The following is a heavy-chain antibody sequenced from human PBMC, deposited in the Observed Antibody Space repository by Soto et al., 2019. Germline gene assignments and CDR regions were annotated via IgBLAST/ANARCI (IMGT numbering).Heavy chain of an antibody. CDR3: AEDDGSGSYYY. Sequence: EVQMLESGGGWVQPGGSLRLSCAASGFAFSSYAMNWVRQAPGKGLEWVSCISTSGGRTSYSDSVKGRFTISRDNPKNTLYLQMNSLRAEDTAVYYCAEDDGSGSYYYWGQGALVTVSS. CDR1: GFAFSSYA. CDR2: ISTSGGRT. D-gene: IGHD3-10*01. V-gene: IGHV3-23*01. J-gene: IGHJ4*02.